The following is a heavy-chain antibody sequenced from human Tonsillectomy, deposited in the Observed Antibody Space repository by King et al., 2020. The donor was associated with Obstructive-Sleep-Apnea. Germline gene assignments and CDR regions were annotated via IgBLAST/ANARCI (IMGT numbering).Heavy chain of an antibody. J-gene: IGHJ4*02. CDR2: MFYSGNT. D-gene: IGHD5-12*01. Sequence: VQLQESGPGLVKPSETLSLTCTVSADSISNYYWSWIRQPPGKGLEWIGYMFYSGNTNYNPSLKSRVTISVETSKIQFSLRLNSVTAADTAIYYCARHRGVEDYGGYGDYFDYWGQGTLVTVSS. CDR1: ADSISNYY. CDR3: ARHRGVEDYGGYGDYFDY. V-gene: IGHV4-59*08.